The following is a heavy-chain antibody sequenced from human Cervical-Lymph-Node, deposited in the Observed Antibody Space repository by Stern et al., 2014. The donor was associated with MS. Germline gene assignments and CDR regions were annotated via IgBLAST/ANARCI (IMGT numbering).Heavy chain of an antibody. CDR2: ITGRPDGGTT. V-gene: IGHV3-15*01. Sequence: EVQLVESGGGLVKPGGSLRLSCATSGFTFSNPYMHWVRQAPGRGLEWVGRITGRPDGGTTDYAAPVKGRFTISRDDSKNTLYLQMSSLKTEDTAVYYCTTLGPWGQGTLVTVSS. CDR1: GFTFSNPY. J-gene: IGHJ5*02. D-gene: IGHD3-10*01. CDR3: TTLGP.